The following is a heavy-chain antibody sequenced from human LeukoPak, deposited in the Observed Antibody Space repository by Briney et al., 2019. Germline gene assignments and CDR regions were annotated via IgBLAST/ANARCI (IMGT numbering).Heavy chain of an antibody. Sequence: GGSLRLSCAASGFTFSSYSMNWVRQAPGKGLEWVSSISSSSSYIYYADSVKGRFTISRDNAKNSLYLQMNSLRAEDTAVYYCARDQRTSRWFGELLIYYYMDVWGKGTTVTISS. CDR3: ARDQRTSRWFGELLIYYYMDV. V-gene: IGHV3-21*01. J-gene: IGHJ6*03. D-gene: IGHD3-10*01. CDR1: GFTFSSYS. CDR2: ISSSSSYI.